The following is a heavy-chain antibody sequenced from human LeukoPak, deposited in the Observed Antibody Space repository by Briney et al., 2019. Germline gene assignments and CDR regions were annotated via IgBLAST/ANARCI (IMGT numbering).Heavy chain of an antibody. Sequence: SETLSLTCAVSGGSISSSNWWSWVRQPPGKGLEWIGEIYHSGSTNYNPSLKSRVTISVDKSKNQFSLKLSSVTAADTAVYYCARADSLWFGELLHERGWFDPWGQGTLVTVSS. CDR1: GGSISSSNW. CDR2: IYHSGST. J-gene: IGHJ5*02. V-gene: IGHV4-4*02. CDR3: ARADSLWFGELLHERGWFDP. D-gene: IGHD3-10*01.